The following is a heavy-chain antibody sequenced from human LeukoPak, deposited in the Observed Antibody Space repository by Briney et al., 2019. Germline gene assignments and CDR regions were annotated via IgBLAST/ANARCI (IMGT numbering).Heavy chain of an antibody. D-gene: IGHD1-14*01. CDR3: SRAWSPGKYNWFDP. Sequence: ASVKVSCKASGYTFTGYCLHWVRQAPGQGLEWMGWINPNNGGTNYAQSFQGRVTMTRDTSISTAYMELSRLRSDDTAVYYCSRAWSPGKYNWFDPRGQGTLVTVSS. CDR2: INPNNGGT. J-gene: IGHJ5*02. CDR1: GYTFTGYC. V-gene: IGHV1-2*02.